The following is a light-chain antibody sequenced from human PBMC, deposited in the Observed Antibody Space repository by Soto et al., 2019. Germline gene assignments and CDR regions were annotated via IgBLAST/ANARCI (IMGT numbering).Light chain of an antibody. Sequence: DIVLTQSPGTLSLSPGERATLSCRASQSVSTSYLAWYQQKPGQAPRLLIYGTSSKATGIPDRFSVRGSGTDFTLTIRRLEPEDFAVYYCQQYSTSPPLFAFGPGTKVDIK. CDR1: QSVSTSY. CDR2: GTS. CDR3: QQYSTSPPLFA. V-gene: IGKV3-20*01. J-gene: IGKJ3*01.